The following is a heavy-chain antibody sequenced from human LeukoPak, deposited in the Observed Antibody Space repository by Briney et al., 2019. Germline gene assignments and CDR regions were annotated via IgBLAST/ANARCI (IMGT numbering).Heavy chain of an antibody. CDR3: ARHSAHASTNDAFDI. J-gene: IGHJ3*02. D-gene: IGHD2-2*01. V-gene: IGHV4-59*11. CDR2: MYHSGST. Sequence: SETLSLTCTVSGGSISSHYWIWIRQPPGKGLEWIVYMYHSGSTNYNPSLKSRVTISVDTSKNQFSLKLSSVTAADTAVYYCARHSAHASTNDAFDIWGQGTMVTVSS. CDR1: GGSISSHY.